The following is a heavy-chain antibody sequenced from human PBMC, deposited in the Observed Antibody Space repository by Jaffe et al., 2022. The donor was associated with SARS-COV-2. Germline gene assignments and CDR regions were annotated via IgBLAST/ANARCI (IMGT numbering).Heavy chain of an antibody. D-gene: IGHD3-10*01. CDR2: ISGSGGRT. Sequence: EVQLVESGGGLVQPGGSLRLSCAASGFTFSSYAMSWVRQAPGKGLEWVSAISGSGGRTYYADSVKGRFTISRDNSKNTLYLQMNSLRAEDTAVYYCAKFTMVRGVIILPLDYWGQGTLVTVSS. CDR3: AKFTMVRGVIILPLDY. CDR1: GFTFSSYA. V-gene: IGHV3-23*04. J-gene: IGHJ4*02.